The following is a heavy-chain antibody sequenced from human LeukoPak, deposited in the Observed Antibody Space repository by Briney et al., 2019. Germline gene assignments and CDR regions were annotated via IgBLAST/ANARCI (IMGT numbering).Heavy chain of an antibody. V-gene: IGHV6-1*01. J-gene: IGHJ6*03. CDR2: TYYRSKWYN. D-gene: IGHD6-13*01. CDR3: AGGVAAAGAYYYYYMDV. CDR1: GDSVSSNSAA. Sequence: SQTLSLTCAISGDSVSSNSAAWNWIRQSPSRGLEWLGRTYYRSKWYNDYAVSVKSRITINPDTSKNQFSLQLNSVTPEDTAVYYCAGGVAAAGAYYYYYMDVWGKGTTVTISS.